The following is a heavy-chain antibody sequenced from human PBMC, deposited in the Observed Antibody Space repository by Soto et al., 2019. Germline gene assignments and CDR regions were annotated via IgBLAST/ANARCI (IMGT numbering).Heavy chain of an antibody. D-gene: IGHD5-12*01. CDR2: IYYSGST. V-gene: IGHV4-39*01. CDR3: ARHDFDIGPRYYYNYMDV. J-gene: IGHJ6*03. Sequence: QLQLQESGPGLVKPSETLSLTCTVSGGSISSSSYYWGWIRQPPGKGLEWIGSIYYSGSTYYNPSLKSRVTLSVDTSKNQFALKLSSVTAADTAVYYCARHDFDIGPRYYYNYMDVWGKGTTVTVS. CDR1: GGSISSSSYY.